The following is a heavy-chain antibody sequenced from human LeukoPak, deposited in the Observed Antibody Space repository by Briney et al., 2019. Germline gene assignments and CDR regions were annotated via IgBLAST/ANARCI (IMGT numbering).Heavy chain of an antibody. CDR2: ISWNSGTI. CDR3: ARDQDWGSFDI. CDR1: GFTFDDYA. D-gene: IGHD7-27*01. Sequence: PGGSLRLSCAASGFTFDDYAMHWVRQAPGKGLEWVSGISWNSGTIGYADSVKGRFTISRDNAKNTMYLQMSSLRAEDTAIYYCARDQDWGSFDIWGQGTMITVSS. V-gene: IGHV3-9*01. J-gene: IGHJ3*02.